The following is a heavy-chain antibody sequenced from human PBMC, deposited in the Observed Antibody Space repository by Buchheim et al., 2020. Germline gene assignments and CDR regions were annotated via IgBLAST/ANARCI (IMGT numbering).Heavy chain of an antibody. CDR1: GGSISSGGYY. CDR2: IYYSGST. CDR3: ARGRDPEYSSSSYYYYYGMDV. D-gene: IGHD6-6*01. V-gene: IGHV4-31*03. J-gene: IGHJ6*02. Sequence: QVQLQESGPGPVKPSQTLSLTCTVSGGSISSGGYYWSWIRQHPGKGLEWIGYIYYSGSTYYNPSLKSRVTISVDTSKNQFSLKLSSVTAADTAVYYCARGRDPEYSSSSYYYYYGMDVWGQGTT.